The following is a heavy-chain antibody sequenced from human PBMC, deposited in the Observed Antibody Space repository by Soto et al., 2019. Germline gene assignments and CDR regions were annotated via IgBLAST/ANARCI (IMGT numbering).Heavy chain of an antibody. J-gene: IGHJ6*02. CDR3: AASGKAGYSSSWKGKYYYGMDV. D-gene: IGHD6-13*01. V-gene: IGHV1-58*01. Sequence: SVKVSCKASGFTFTSSAVQWVRQARGQRLEWIGWIVVGSGNTNYAQKFQERVTITRDMSTSTAYMELSSLRSEDTAVYYCAASGKAGYSSSWKGKYYYGMDVWGQGTTVTVSS. CDR2: IVVGSGNT. CDR1: GFTFTSSA.